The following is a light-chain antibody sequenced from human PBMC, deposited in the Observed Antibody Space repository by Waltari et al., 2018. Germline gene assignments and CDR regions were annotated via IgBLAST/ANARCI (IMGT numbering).Light chain of an antibody. CDR2: ASS. J-gene: IGKJ4*01. V-gene: IGKV1-39*01. Sequence: DIQMTQSPSFLSASVGDRVIITCRASQSIRNYVSWYQQRPGEAPNLLIYASSALQPGVPSRFSGSGSVSHFTLTISRLQPEDFATYYCQQTFTTPLTFGGGTKIDI. CDR3: QQTFTTPLT. CDR1: QSIRNY.